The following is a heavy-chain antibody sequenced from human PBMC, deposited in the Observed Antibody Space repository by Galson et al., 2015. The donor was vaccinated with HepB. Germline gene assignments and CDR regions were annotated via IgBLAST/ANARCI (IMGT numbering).Heavy chain of an antibody. D-gene: IGHD6-19*01. CDR1: GGSISSYY. Sequence: LSLTCTVSGGSISSYYWSWIRQPPGKGLEWIGYIYYSGSTNYNPSLKSRVTISVDTSKNQFSLKLSSVTAADTAVYYCARSLVAGPDYWGQGTLVTVSS. CDR2: IYYSGST. V-gene: IGHV4-59*01. CDR3: ARSLVAGPDY. J-gene: IGHJ4*02.